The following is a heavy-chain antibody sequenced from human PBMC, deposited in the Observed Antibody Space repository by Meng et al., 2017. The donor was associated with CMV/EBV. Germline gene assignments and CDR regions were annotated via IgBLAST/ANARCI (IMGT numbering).Heavy chain of an antibody. CDR3: ARTNGYLPSYFDY. J-gene: IGHJ4*02. Sequence: PSGFTFSAYSMNCVRQAPGKGLGWVSSISSSSTYIYYADSVKGRFTISRDNAKDSLSLQMSSLRAEDTAMYYCARTNGYLPSYFDYWGQGTLVTVSS. V-gene: IGHV3-21*01. CDR2: ISSSSTYI. D-gene: IGHD5-24*01. CDR1: GFTFSAYS.